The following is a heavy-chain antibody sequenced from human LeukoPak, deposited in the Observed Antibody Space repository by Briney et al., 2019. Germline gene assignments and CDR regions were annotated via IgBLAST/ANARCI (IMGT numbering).Heavy chain of an antibody. D-gene: IGHD4-17*01. CDR2: ISSSGSDI. CDR3: AKGGSTVTTEDVVDY. CDR1: GFTFSRYE. Sequence: PGGSLRLSRATSGFTFSRYEMNWVRQAPGKGLEWVSYISSSGSDIYYADAVKGRFTISRDNSNNTLSLQMNSLRVEDTAVYYCAKGGSTVTTEDVVDYWGQGTLVTVSS. V-gene: IGHV3-48*03. J-gene: IGHJ4*02.